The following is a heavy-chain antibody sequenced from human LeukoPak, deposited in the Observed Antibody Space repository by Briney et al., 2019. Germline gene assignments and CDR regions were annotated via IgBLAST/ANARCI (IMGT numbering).Heavy chain of an antibody. CDR3: AKAVGATKWPLPFDY. V-gene: IGHV3-30*18. CDR1: GFTSSSYG. D-gene: IGHD1-26*01. J-gene: IGHJ4*01. CDR2: ISYDGSNI. Sequence: PGGSLRLSCAASGFTSSSYGMHWVRQAPGKGLEWVAVISYDGSNIYYVDSVKGRFTISRDNSKNTLYLQMNSLRVEDTAVYYCAKAVGATKWPLPFDYWGQGTLVTVSS.